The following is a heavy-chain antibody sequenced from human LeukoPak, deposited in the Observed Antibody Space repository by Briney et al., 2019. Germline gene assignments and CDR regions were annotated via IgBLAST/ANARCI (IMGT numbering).Heavy chain of an antibody. Sequence: PGRSLRLSCAASGFTLRCYGMHWVRQAPGKGLEWVAVIWYDGSNKYYADSVKGRFTISRGNSKNTLYLQMNSLRAEDTAVYYCSKPAPKLPYFDWSSGYYFDYWGQGTLVTVSS. CDR1: GFTLRCYG. CDR2: IWYDGSNK. D-gene: IGHD3-9*01. V-gene: IGHV3-33*06. J-gene: IGHJ4*02. CDR3: SKPAPKLPYFDWSSGYYFDY.